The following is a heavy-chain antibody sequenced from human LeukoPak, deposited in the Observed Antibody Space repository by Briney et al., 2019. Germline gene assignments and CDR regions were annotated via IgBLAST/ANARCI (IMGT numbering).Heavy chain of an antibody. J-gene: IGHJ4*02. CDR2: IKQDGSEK. Sequence: GGSLRLSCAASGFTFSSYWMSWVRQAPGKGLEWVANIKQDGSEKYYVDSVKGRFTISRDNAKNSLYLQMNSLRAEDTAVYYCARTRGRGGYYFDYWGQGTLVTVSS. D-gene: IGHD2-15*01. V-gene: IGHV3-7*01. CDR3: ARTRGRGGYYFDY. CDR1: GFTFSSYW.